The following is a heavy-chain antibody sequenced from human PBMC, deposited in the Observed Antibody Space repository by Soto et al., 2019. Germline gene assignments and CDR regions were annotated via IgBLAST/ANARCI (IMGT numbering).Heavy chain of an antibody. CDR2: ISSSSSTI. V-gene: IGHV3-48*02. CDR3: ARDIYYDSSDAFDY. J-gene: IGHJ4*02. Sequence: EVQLVESGGGLVQPGGSLRLSCAASGFTFSSYSMNWVRQAPGKGLEWVSYISSSSSTIYYADSVKGRFTISRDNAKNSLYLQMNSLRDEDTAVYYCARDIYYDSSDAFDYWGQGTLVTVSS. D-gene: IGHD3-22*01. CDR1: GFTFSSYS.